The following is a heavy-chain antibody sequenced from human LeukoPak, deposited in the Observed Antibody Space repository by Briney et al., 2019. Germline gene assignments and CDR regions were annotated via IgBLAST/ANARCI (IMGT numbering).Heavy chain of an antibody. CDR1: GFTFSSYS. J-gene: IGHJ4*02. Sequence: PGGSLRLSCAASGFTFSSYSMNWVRQAPGKGLEWVSSVSSSSSYIYYADSVKGRFTISRDNAKNSLYLQMNSLRAEDTAVYYCASVSGVSDYPDYWGQGTLVTVSS. V-gene: IGHV3-21*01. CDR2: VSSSSSYI. CDR3: ASVSGVSDYPDY. D-gene: IGHD4-17*01.